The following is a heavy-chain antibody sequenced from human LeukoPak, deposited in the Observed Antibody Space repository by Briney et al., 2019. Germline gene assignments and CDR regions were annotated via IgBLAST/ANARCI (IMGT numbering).Heavy chain of an antibody. D-gene: IGHD5-18*01. J-gene: IGHJ4*02. CDR1: GFTFSSYW. V-gene: IGHV3-7*01. CDR3: AREWIQLWPGDY. Sequence: PGGSLRLSCAASGFTFSSYWMSWVRQTPGKGLEWVANIKEDGSEKYYVDSVKGRFTISRDNAKNSLYLQMNSLRAEDTAVYYCAREWIQLWPGDYWGQGTLVTVSS. CDR2: IKEDGSEK.